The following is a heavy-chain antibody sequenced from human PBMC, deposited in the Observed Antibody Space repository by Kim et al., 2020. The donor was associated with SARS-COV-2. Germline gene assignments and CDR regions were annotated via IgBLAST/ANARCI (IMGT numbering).Heavy chain of an antibody. D-gene: IGHD6-13*01. J-gene: IGHJ2*01. Sequence: VKGRFTIARDNSKNTLYLQMNSLRAEETAVYYCARFGFPAAGNYWYFDLWGRGTLVTVSS. V-gene: IGHV3-30*07. CDR3: ARFGFPAAGNYWYFDL.